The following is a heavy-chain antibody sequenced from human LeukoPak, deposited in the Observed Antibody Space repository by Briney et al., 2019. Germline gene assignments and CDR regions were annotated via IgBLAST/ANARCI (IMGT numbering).Heavy chain of an antibody. CDR1: GGSISSGGYS. CDR2: IYHSGST. CDR3: AVNLYSSGWYSDY. J-gene: IGHJ4*02. V-gene: IGHV4-30-2*01. Sequence: SETLSLTCAVSGGSISSGGYSWSWIRQPPGKGLEWIGYIYHSGSTYYNPSLKSRVTISVDRSKNQFSLKLSSVTAADTAVYYCAVNLYSSGWYSDYWGQGTLVTVS. D-gene: IGHD6-19*01.